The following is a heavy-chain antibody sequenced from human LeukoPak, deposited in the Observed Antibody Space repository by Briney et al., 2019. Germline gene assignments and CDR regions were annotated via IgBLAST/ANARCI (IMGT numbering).Heavy chain of an antibody. D-gene: IGHD3-3*01. Sequence: GGSLRLSCAASGFTFSSSAMSWVRQASGKGLEWVSAISNNGGYTYYADSVQGRFTISRDNSKSTLCLQMNSLRAEDTAVYYCARENRITIFGVVTSGAFDYWGQGTLVTVSS. CDR1: GFTFSSSA. CDR2: ISNNGGYT. J-gene: IGHJ4*02. CDR3: ARENRITIFGVVTSGAFDY. V-gene: IGHV3-23*01.